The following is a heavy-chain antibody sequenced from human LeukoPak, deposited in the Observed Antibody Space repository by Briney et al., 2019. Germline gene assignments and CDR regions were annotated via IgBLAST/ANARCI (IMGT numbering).Heavy chain of an antibody. D-gene: IGHD2-8*02. J-gene: IGHJ4*02. CDR1: GGSMSSYY. CDR3: AGTELGYCTVTGCPLES. V-gene: IGHV4-59*01. Sequence: PSETLSLTCSVSGGSMSSYYWSWIRQPPGKGLEWIGYIYYDGYPNYSPSLRSRITISVEKSKSQFSLNLRSVTAADTALYFCAGTELGYCTVTGCPLESWGQGTLVTVSS. CDR2: IYYDGYP.